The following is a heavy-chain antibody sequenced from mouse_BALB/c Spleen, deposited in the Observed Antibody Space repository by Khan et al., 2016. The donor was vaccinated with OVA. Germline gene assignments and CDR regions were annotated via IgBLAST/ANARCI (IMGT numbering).Heavy chain of an antibody. CDR1: GYTFTSYW. D-gene: IGHD2-3*01. CDR2: INPTSGYT. CDR3: ARDGIDY. Sequence: VQLQESGAELAKPGASVKMSCKASGYTFTSYWMHWIKQRPGQGLEWIGYINPTSGYTDYNQKFEDKATLTADKSSSTAYMQLSSLTSDDSAVYYCARDGIDYWGQGTALTVSS. V-gene: IGHV1-7*01. J-gene: IGHJ2*01.